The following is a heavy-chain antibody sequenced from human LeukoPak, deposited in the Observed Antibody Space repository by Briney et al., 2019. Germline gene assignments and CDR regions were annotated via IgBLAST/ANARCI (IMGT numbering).Heavy chain of an antibody. V-gene: IGHV1-2*02. D-gene: IGHD1-1*01. J-gene: IGHJ4*02. Sequence: ASVKVSCKASGYTFTGYYMHWVRQAPGQGLEWMGWINTNSGGTKYEQKFQGRVTMTRDTSISTAYMELSRLRSDDTAVYYCAIEYLDWSDVGGYWGQGTLVTVSS. CDR1: GYTFTGYY. CDR3: AIEYLDWSDVGGY. CDR2: INTNSGGT.